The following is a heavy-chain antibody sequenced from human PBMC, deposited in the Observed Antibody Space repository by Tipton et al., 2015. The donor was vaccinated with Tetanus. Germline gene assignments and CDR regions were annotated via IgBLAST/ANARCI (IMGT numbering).Heavy chain of an antibody. CDR2: ISSTSTYI. V-gene: IGHV3-21*01. J-gene: IGHJ4*02. CDR1: GFTLSRFG. CDR3: VSGSSLDY. D-gene: IGHD6-19*01. Sequence: GSLRLSCEVSGFTLSRFGMNWVRQIPGKGLEWISSISSTSTYIYYATSVKGRFTISRDNAKNSLFLQMNSLRAEDTAIYYCVSGSSLDYWGQGTLVTVSS.